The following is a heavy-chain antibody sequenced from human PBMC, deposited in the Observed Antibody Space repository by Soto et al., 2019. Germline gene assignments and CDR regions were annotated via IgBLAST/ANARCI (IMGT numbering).Heavy chain of an antibody. V-gene: IGHV2-70*04. J-gene: IGHJ4*02. CDR2: SDWDDDK. Sequence: SGPTLVNPTQTLTLTCTFSGFSLSTSGMRVSWIRQPPGKALEWLARSDWDDDKFYSTSLKTRLTISKDTSKNQVVLTMTNMDPVDTATYYCARGTSSSSTFDSWGQGTPVTVSS. D-gene: IGHD6-6*01. CDR3: ARGTSSSSTFDS. CDR1: GFSLSTSGMR.